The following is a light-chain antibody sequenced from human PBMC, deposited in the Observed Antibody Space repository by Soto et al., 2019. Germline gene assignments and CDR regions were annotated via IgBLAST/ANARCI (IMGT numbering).Light chain of an antibody. CDR1: QSISSW. CDR3: QQYNSYSPYT. J-gene: IGKJ2*01. V-gene: IGKV1-5*03. Sequence: DIQMTQSPSTLSASVGDRVTITCRASQSISSWLAWYQQKPGKAPKLLIYKAFSLESGVPSRFSGSGSGTEFTLSISILQPDDFATYYCQQYNSYSPYTFGQGTKLEIK. CDR2: KAF.